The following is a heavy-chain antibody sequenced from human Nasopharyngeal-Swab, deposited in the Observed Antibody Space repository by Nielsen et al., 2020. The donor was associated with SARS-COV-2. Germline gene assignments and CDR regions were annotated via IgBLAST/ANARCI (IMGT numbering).Heavy chain of an antibody. CDR2: IWSDGSSK. J-gene: IGHJ4*02. D-gene: IGHD3-10*01. CDR3: ARDDGSLGDY. Sequence: GESLKISCAASGFTFSSSGMHWVRQAPGKGLEWVAVIWSDGSSKYYADSVKGRFTISRDSAKNALYLEMNSLRAEDTAVYYCARDDGSLGDYWGQGTLVTVSS. V-gene: IGHV3-33*01. CDR1: GFTFSSSG.